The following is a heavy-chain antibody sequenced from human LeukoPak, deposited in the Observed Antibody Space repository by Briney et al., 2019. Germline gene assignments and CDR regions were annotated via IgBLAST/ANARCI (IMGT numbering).Heavy chain of an antibody. CDR1: GFTFSSYW. Sequence: GGSLRLSCAASGFTFSSYWMTWVRQAPGKGLEWVASINQDGSQKYYVESLKGRFTISRDNAKNSHYLQMNSLRAEDTAVYYCARKGWYSDLWGRGTLASVSS. CDR2: INQDGSQK. CDR3: ARKGWYSDL. V-gene: IGHV3-7*01. J-gene: IGHJ2*01.